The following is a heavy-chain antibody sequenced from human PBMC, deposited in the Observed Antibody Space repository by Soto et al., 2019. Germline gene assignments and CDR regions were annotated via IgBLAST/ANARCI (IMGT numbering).Heavy chain of an antibody. CDR3: ASHLIMPGTRGFDS. J-gene: IGHJ4*02. CDR1: SGSITSSKW. V-gene: IGHV4-4*03. CDR2: IYHGGST. Sequence: QVQLQESGPGLVKPPGTLSLTCTVSSGSITSSKWWSWVRQPPGKGREWIGEIYHGGSTNYNPSLNGRVTISVDKSKNQLSLQLNSVTAADTAVYYCASHLIMPGTRGFDSWGQGTLVTVSS. D-gene: IGHD6-13*01.